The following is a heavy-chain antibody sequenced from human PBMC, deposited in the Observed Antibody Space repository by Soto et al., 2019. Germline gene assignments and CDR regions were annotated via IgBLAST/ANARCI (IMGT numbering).Heavy chain of an antibody. J-gene: IGHJ4*02. Sequence: TSETLSLPLAVFWYSIRNSNWWGWVRQPPGKGLEWIGYIYYSGTTYYNPSLKSRVTMSVDTSKNQFSLKLTSVTAADTAVYYCARSFGVAAAGPFDYWGQGTLVTVSS. CDR1: WYSIRNSNW. CDR2: IYYSGTT. D-gene: IGHD6-13*01. CDR3: ARSFGVAAAGPFDY. V-gene: IGHV4-28*01.